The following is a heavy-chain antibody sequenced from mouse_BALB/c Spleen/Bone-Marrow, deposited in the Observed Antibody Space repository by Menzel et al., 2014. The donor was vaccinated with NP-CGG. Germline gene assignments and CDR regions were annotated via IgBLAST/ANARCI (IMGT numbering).Heavy chain of an antibody. Sequence: QVQLQQSGPELVRPGVSVKISCTGSSYTITDYAMHWVKKSHAKSLEWIGVISNYYGNANYNQKFKGKPTMTVDKSSSTAYMELARFTSEDSAVYYFTRGGRYDEVAYWGQGTLVTVSA. CDR2: ISNYYGNA. V-gene: IGHV1-67*01. CDR1: SYTITDYA. J-gene: IGHJ3*01. CDR3: TRGGRYDEVAY. D-gene: IGHD2-14*01.